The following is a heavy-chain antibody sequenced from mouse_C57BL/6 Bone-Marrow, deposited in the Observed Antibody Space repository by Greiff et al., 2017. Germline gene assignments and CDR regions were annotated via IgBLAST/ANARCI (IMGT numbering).Heavy chain of an antibody. D-gene: IGHD1-1*01. Sequence: EVKLVESGGGLVKPGGSLKLSCAASGFTFSSYAMSWVRQTPEKRLEWVATISDGGSYTYYPANVKGRFTISRDNAKNNLYLQMSQLKSEDTAMYYCARGIYYWYFDVWGTGTTVTVSS. J-gene: IGHJ1*03. CDR1: GFTFSSYA. CDR2: ISDGGSYT. CDR3: ARGIYYWYFDV. V-gene: IGHV5-4*03.